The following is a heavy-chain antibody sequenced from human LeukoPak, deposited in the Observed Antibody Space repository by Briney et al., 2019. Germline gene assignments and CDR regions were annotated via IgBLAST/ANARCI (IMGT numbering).Heavy chain of an antibody. Sequence: PGGSLRLSCAASGFTFSNYWMHWVRQVPGKGLVWVSRTNNDGSGTTYADSVKGRFTISRDNAKNTLYLQMNSLRVEDTAVYYCTSLYLTDVWGKGTTVTVSS. V-gene: IGHV3-74*01. D-gene: IGHD2-2*02. CDR2: TNNDGSGT. J-gene: IGHJ6*04. CDR1: GFTFSNYW. CDR3: TSLYLTDV.